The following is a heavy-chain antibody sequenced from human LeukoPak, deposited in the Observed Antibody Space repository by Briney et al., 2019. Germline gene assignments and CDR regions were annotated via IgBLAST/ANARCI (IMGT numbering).Heavy chain of an antibody. V-gene: IGHV3-7*02. CDR3: ASGTGRIPNAY. D-gene: IGHD1-14*01. Sequence: PGGSLRLSCAASGFTLSSYWMNWVRQAPGKGLEWVANIKQDGSEKYYVDSVKGRFTISRDKANNALYLQMSSLRAEDTAVYYCASGTGRIPNAYWGLGTLVTVSS. CDR2: IKQDGSEK. J-gene: IGHJ4*02. CDR1: GFTLSSYW.